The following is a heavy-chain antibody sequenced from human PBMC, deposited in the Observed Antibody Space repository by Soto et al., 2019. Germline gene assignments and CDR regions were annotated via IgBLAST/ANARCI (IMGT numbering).Heavy chain of an antibody. CDR3: ARAGSGGYYSDY. CDR1: GGSFSGYY. CDR2: IYYSGST. D-gene: IGHD3-22*01. V-gene: IGHV4-34*01. J-gene: IGHJ4*02. Sequence: QVQLQQWGAGLLKPSETLSLTCAVYGGSFSGYYWSWIRQPPGKGLEWIGYIYYSGSTYYNPSLTSRVTISLDTSKNQFSLKLSSVTAADTAVYYCARAGSGGYYSDYWGRGTLVTVSS.